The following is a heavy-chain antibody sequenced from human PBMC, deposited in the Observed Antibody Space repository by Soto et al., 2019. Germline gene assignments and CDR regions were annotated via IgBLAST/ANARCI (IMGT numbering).Heavy chain of an antibody. V-gene: IGHV3-74*01. Sequence: EVQLVESGGGLVQPGGSLRLSCAASAFTFSDYWMHWVRQGPGTGLVWVSRINSDGSSATYADSVKGRFTVSRDNAKNTLYLQMNSLRAEDTAVYYCAAPLTGTTKTFDSWGQGTLVTVSS. D-gene: IGHD1-1*01. J-gene: IGHJ4*02. CDR3: AAPLTGTTKTFDS. CDR1: AFTFSDYW. CDR2: INSDGSSA.